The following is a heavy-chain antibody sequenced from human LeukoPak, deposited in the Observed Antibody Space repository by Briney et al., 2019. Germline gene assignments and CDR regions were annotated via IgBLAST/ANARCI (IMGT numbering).Heavy chain of an antibody. V-gene: IGHV3-30*03. J-gene: IGHJ6*04. D-gene: IGHD3-10*01. CDR1: GFTFSDCA. CDR2: ISYDGTNK. CDR3: ARDLLVRGNYYYYGMDV. Sequence: PGRSLRLSCAASGFTFSDCAMYWVRQAPGKGLEWVAVISYDGTNKYYADSVRGRFTISRDNSKNTLFLQMNSLRAEDTAVYYCARDLLVRGNYYYYGMDVWGKGTTVTVSS.